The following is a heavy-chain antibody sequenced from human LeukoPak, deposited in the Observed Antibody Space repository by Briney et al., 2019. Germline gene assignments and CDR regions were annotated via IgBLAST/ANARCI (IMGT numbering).Heavy chain of an antibody. J-gene: IGHJ4*02. Sequence: GRSLRLSCAASGFTFSSYGMHWVRQAPGKGLEWVAVISYDGRNKYYADSVKGRFTISRDNSKNTLYLQMNSLRAEDTAVYYCAKLWWEPNDYWGQGTLVTVSS. D-gene: IGHD2-21*01. V-gene: IGHV3-30*18. CDR3: AKLWWEPNDY. CDR2: ISYDGRNK. CDR1: GFTFSSYG.